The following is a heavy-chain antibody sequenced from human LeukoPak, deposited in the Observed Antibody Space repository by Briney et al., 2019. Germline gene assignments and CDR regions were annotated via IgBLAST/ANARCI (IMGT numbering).Heavy chain of an antibody. CDR2: ISNDSVDK. J-gene: IGHJ3*02. CDR1: GFMFSDYY. D-gene: IGHD3-3*01. V-gene: IGHV3-11*04. Sequence: GGSLRLSCVGSGFMFSDYYMSCIRQAPGKGLEWVSYISNDSVDKYYVDSVRGRFTISRDNAKKSMYLQMSGLRVEDTAVYYCARRDWVSGAVRAFDIWGQGTMVTVSS. CDR3: ARRDWVSGAVRAFDI.